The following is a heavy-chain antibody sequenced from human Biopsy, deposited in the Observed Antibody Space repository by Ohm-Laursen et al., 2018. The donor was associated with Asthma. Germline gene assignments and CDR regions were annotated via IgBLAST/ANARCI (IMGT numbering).Heavy chain of an antibody. Sequence: SSVKVSCKSLGGTFNTYVIGWVRQAPGQGLEWMGGINSVFGTTTYPQKFQDRVTITADDSTSTVYMELSSLRSEDTAVYYCAREAGSCISRTCYSLDFWGQGALVTVSS. D-gene: IGHD2-2*01. V-gene: IGHV1-69*01. J-gene: IGHJ4*02. CDR3: AREAGSCISRTCYSLDF. CDR1: GGTFNTYV. CDR2: INSVFGTT.